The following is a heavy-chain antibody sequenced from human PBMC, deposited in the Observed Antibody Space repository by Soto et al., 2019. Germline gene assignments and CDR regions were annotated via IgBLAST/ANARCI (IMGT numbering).Heavy chain of an antibody. D-gene: IGHD6-13*01. CDR1: GYSFTSYW. Sequence: SGESLKISCKGSGYSFTSYWISWVRQMPGKGLEWMGRIDPSDSYTNYSPSFQGHVTISADKSISTAYLQWSSLKASDTAMYYCARRSIAAAGINYYGMDVWGQGTTVTVSS. CDR3: ARRSIAAAGINYYGMDV. J-gene: IGHJ6*02. CDR2: IDPSDSYT. V-gene: IGHV5-10-1*01.